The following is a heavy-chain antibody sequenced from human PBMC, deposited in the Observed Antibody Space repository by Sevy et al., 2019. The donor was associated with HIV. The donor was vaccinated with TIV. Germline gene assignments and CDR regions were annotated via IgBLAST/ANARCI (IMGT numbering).Heavy chain of an antibody. Sequence: GGSLRLSYAASGFSFNTHAMHWVRQAPGKGLDWVALISYDGSAKYYADSVKGRFTVSRDDSKNTLYLQMNSLRPEESAVYYCAREGGQTSGWTPGKYWGQGTQVTVSS. D-gene: IGHD6-19*01. V-gene: IGHV3-30-3*01. CDR1: GFSFNTHA. CDR3: AREGGQTSGWTPGKY. J-gene: IGHJ4*02. CDR2: ISYDGSAK.